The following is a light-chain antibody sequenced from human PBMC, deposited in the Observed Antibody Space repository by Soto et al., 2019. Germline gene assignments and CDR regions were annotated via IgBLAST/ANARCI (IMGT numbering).Light chain of an antibody. CDR1: QSVSSN. J-gene: IGKJ1*01. V-gene: IGKV3-15*01. CDR2: GTS. Sequence: EIAMTQSPATLSVSAGERATLSCRASQSVSSNLAWYQLKPGRAPRLLIYGTSTRATGLPARFSGSGSGTEFTLTISSLQSEDFAVYYCQQFNSWPQTFGQGTKVDIK. CDR3: QQFNSWPQT.